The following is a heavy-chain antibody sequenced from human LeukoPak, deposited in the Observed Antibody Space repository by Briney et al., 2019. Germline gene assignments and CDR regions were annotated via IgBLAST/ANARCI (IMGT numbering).Heavy chain of an antibody. V-gene: IGHV1-46*01. Sequence: ASVTVSCKASGYTFTSYYTHWVRQTPGQGLEWMGLINPRGGTTNYAQKFQGRVTMTRDTSTSTVYMELSSLRSEDTAVYYCARVGGGYYLGTFDIWGQGTLVTVSS. D-gene: IGHD3-22*01. CDR2: INPRGGTT. CDR1: GYTFTSYY. CDR3: ARVGGGYYLGTFDI. J-gene: IGHJ3*02.